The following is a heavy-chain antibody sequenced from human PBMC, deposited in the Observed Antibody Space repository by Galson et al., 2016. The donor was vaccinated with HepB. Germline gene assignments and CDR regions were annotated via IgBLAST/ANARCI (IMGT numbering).Heavy chain of an antibody. CDR3: AAGSGWFDY. CDR1: GFTFNVYT. D-gene: IGHD6-19*01. CDR2: ITGSGDKT. J-gene: IGHJ4*02. Sequence: SLRLSCAASGFTFNVYTMTWVRQAPGKGLEWVSTITGSGDKTYLADSVKGRFTVSRDNSKNTLYLQMNRLRSEDTAVYYCAAGSGWFDYWGQGTLVTVSS. V-gene: IGHV3-23*01.